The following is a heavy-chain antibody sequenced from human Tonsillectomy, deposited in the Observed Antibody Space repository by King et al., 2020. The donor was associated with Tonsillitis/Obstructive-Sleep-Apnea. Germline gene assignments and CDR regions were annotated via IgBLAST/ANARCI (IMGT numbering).Heavy chain of an antibody. CDR2: ISFDGSNK. D-gene: IGHD2-2*01. CDR1: GFTFSSYA. V-gene: IGHV3-30*04. J-gene: IGHJ4*02. Sequence: VQLVESGGGVVQPGRSLRLSCAASGFTFSSYAMHWVRQAPGKGLEWVALISFDGSNKYYADFVKGRFTFDRDNSKNTLYLQMNSLRAEDTAVYYCARDSESLYYQDSDNHHFDFWGQGTLVTVSS. CDR3: ARDSESLYYQDSDNHHFDF.